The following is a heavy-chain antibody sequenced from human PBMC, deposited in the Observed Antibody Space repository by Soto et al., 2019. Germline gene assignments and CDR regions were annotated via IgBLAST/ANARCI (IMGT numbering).Heavy chain of an antibody. CDR1: GFNFRLYP. V-gene: IGHV3-23*01. Sequence: PVGSLRLSCGASGFNFRLYPMAWVRQAPGKGLEWVSSISGSGGSTFYADSVKGRFTISRDNSKNTLYLQMDTLRAGDSAVYYCAKAHTFRFYYFTGGDYWGQGTLVTFSS. CDR2: ISGSGGST. J-gene: IGHJ4*02. CDR3: AKAHTFRFYYFTGGDY. D-gene: IGHD3-22*01.